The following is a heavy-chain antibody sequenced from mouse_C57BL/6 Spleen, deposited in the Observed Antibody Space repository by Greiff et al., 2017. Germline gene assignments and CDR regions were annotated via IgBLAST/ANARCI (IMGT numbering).Heavy chain of an antibody. CDR2: IRNKANNHAT. V-gene: IGHV6-6*01. Sequence: EVKLMESGGGLVQPGGSMKLSCAASGFTFSDAWMDWVRQSPEKGLEWVAEIRNKANNHATYYAESVKGRFTISRDDSKSSVYLQMNSLRAEDTGIYYCTRIYYDYNEGFDYWGQGTTLTVSS. CDR3: TRIYYDYNEGFDY. J-gene: IGHJ2*01. D-gene: IGHD2-4*01. CDR1: GFTFSDAW.